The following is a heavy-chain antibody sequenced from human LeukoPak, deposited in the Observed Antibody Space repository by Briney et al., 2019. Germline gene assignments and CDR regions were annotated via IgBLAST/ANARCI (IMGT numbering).Heavy chain of an antibody. D-gene: IGHD6-13*01. Sequence: ASVKVSCKASGYTFTSYGISWVRQAPGQGLEWMGWISGYNGNTNYVQKLQGRVTMTWDTSTTTVYMELSSLRSEDTAVYYCARERGPAPGTHFFDSWGQGSLVTVSS. V-gene: IGHV1-18*01. CDR2: ISGYNGNT. CDR1: GYTFTSYG. J-gene: IGHJ4*02. CDR3: ARERGPAPGTHFFDS.